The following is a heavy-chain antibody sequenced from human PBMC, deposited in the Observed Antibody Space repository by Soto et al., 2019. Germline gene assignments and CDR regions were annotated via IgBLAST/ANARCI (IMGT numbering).Heavy chain of an antibody. D-gene: IGHD3-10*01. Sequence: EVQLLESGGGLVQPGGSLRLSCAASGVTFTSYAMNWVRQVPADALQWVSSISKSGYSTYYADSVKGRLTTCRDTSKLALYLQTNSPRAEETAIFCFTKGSFGFDDWGQGTLGTVSS. V-gene: IGHV3-23*01. CDR2: ISKSGYST. J-gene: IGHJ4*02. CDR1: GVTFTSYA. CDR3: TKGSFGFDD.